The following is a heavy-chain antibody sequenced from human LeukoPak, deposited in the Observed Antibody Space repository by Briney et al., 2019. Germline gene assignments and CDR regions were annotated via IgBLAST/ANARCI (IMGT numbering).Heavy chain of an antibody. CDR1: GGSFSGYY. CDR3: ARRIDAFDI. V-gene: IGHV4-34*01. J-gene: IGHJ3*02. CDR2: INHSGST. Sequence: SETLSLTCVVYGGSFSGYYWSWIRQPPGKGLEWIGEINHSGSTNYNPSLKSRVTISVDTSKNQFSLKLSSVTAADTAVYYCARRIDAFDIWGQGTMVTVSS.